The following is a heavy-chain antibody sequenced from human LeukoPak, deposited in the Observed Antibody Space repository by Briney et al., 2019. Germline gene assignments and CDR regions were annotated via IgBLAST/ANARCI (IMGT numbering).Heavy chain of an antibody. CDR2: IHPRSGET. Sequence: ASVKVSCKASGYTFTDYYLHWVRQAPGQGLEWMGWIHPRSGETNYAYKFKGRVTMTRDTSISTVYMDLGGLRSDDTAVYYCARDGEYGTGSYYRGCFDYWGQGILVTVSS. D-gene: IGHD3-10*01. V-gene: IGHV1-2*02. CDR1: GYTFTDYY. J-gene: IGHJ4*02. CDR3: ARDGEYGTGSYYRGCFDY.